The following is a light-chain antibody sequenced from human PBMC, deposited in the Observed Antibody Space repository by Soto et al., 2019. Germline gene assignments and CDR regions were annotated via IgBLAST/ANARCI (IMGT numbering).Light chain of an antibody. J-gene: IGKJ2*01. CDR3: LEHNSYPPV. CDR1: QDITYD. Sequence: DIQMTQSPSSLSASVGDRVTITCRASQDITYDCAWYQQRAGRAPKRLMSLASRWASGVTSRFSGSGARTEFALTFCSVQPEDFATYYYLEHNSYPPVFGQGTKLELK. CDR2: LAS. V-gene: IGKV1-17*01.